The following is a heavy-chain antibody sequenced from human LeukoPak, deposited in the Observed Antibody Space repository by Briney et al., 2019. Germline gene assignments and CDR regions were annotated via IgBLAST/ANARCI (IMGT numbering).Heavy chain of an antibody. CDR1: GDSISSYY. CDR3: ATGYSSTWYYFDY. J-gene: IGHJ4*02. V-gene: IGHV4-59*01. CDR2: IYHSGST. D-gene: IGHD6-13*01. Sequence: PSETLSLTCTVSGDSISSYYWSWIRQPPGKGLEWIGYIYHSGSTNHNPSLKSRVTISADTSKDQFSLKLASVTAADTAVYYCATGYSSTWYYFDYWGRGTLVTVSS.